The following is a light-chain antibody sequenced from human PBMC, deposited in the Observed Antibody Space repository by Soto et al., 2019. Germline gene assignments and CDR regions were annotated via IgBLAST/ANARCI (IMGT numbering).Light chain of an antibody. J-gene: IGKJ4*01. V-gene: IGKV4-1*01. CDR3: HQYYVTPPT. CDR1: QSVLFSSNSKNA. CDR2: WAS. Sequence: DIVMTQSPDSLDVSLGERATINCKSSQSVLFSSNSKNALAWYQQRPGQPPKLLIYWASTRETGVPDRCSGSRSGTDFNLTISTLQAEDVAVYYCHQYYVTPPTFGGGTKVEIK.